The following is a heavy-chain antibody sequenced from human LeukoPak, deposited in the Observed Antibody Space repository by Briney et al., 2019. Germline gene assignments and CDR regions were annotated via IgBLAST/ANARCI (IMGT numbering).Heavy chain of an antibody. J-gene: IGHJ4*02. CDR1: GASIRSYY. CDR2: INYSGST. CDR3: ARDTRSYDSSGYYFFDF. Sequence: PSETLSPTCTVSGASIRSYYWNWLRQPPGKGLEWIGYINYSGSTNSNPSLKSRATISMDTSKYHFSLKLSSVTAADTAVYFCARDTRSYDSSGYYFFDFWGQGTLVTVSS. V-gene: IGHV4-59*01. D-gene: IGHD3-22*01.